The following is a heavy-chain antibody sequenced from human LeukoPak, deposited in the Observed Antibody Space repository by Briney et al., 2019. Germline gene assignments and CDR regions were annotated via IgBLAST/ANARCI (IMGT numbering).Heavy chain of an antibody. CDR2: INPNSGGT. CDR1: GYTFTSYY. D-gene: IGHD3-22*01. Sequence: ASVKVSCKASGYTFTSYYMHWVRQAPGQGLEWMGWINPNSGGTNYAQKFQGRVTMTRDTSISTAYMELSSLRSDDTAVYYCAKGRARGSSGYENWFDPWGQGTLVTVSS. V-gene: IGHV1-2*02. CDR3: AKGRARGSSGYENWFDP. J-gene: IGHJ5*02.